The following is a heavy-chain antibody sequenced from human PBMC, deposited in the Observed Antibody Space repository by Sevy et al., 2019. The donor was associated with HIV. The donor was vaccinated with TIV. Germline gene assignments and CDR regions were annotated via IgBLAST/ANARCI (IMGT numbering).Heavy chain of an antibody. CDR3: ARGKSGYGYGLDY. CDR2: IWFDGSNE. J-gene: IGHJ4*02. V-gene: IGHV3-33*08. D-gene: IGHD5-18*01. Sequence: GGSLRLSCAASGFTFSSFAMSWVRQAPGKGLEWVALIWFDGSNEYYADSVKGRFTISRDNSKNTLYLQMNSLRVEDTAVYYCARGKSGYGYGLDYWGQGTLVTVSS. CDR1: GFTFSSFA.